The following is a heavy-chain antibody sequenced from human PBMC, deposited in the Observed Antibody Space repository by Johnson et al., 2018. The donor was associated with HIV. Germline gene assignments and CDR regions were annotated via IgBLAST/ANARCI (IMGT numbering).Heavy chain of an antibody. V-gene: IGHV3-23*01. CDR3: AKDRKWELLRLDAFDI. CDR2: ISGSGGST. CDR1: GFTFSSYA. Sequence: EVQLMESGGGLVQPGGSLRLSCAASGFTFSSYAMSWVRQAPGKGLEWVSAISGSGGSTYYADSVKGRFTISRDNSKNTLDLQMNSLRAEDTAVYYCAKDRKWELLRLDAFDIGCQGTMVTVSA. J-gene: IGHJ3*02. D-gene: IGHD1-26*01.